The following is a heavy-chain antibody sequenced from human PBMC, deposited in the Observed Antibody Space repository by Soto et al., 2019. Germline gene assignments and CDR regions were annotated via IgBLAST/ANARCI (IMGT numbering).Heavy chain of an antibody. CDR2: TWYDGSRT. Sequence: QVQLVESGGGVVQPGRSLRLSCAASGFTFSSYGMHWVRQAPGKGLEWVAMTWYDGSRTYYADSVKGRFTISRDKSKNALYLEMNSLRAEYTGVYYCARGYGDYSPFFDYWGQGTLVTVSS. CDR1: GFTFSSYG. V-gene: IGHV3-33*01. J-gene: IGHJ4*02. CDR3: ARGYGDYSPFFDY. D-gene: IGHD4-17*01.